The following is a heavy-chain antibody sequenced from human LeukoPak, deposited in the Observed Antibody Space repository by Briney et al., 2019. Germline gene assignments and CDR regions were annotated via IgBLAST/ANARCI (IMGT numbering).Heavy chain of an antibody. CDR3: ARFRVPAALSEAFDI. D-gene: IGHD2-2*01. Sequence: ASVKVSCKASGYTFTGYYMHWVRQAPGQGLEWMGWINPNSGGTNFAQKFQGRVSMTRDTSISTAYMELSRLRSDDTAVCYCARFRVPAALSEAFDIWGQGTMVTVSS. J-gene: IGHJ3*02. CDR1: GYTFTGYY. V-gene: IGHV1-2*02. CDR2: INPNSGGT.